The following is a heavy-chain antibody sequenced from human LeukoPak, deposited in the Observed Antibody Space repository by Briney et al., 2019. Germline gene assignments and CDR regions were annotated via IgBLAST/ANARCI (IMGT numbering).Heavy chain of an antibody. V-gene: IGHV3-53*01. CDR2: IHSDGAT. J-gene: IGHJ4*02. D-gene: IGHD3-10*01. CDR3: ASTSIIRGYGHEQYY. Sequence: GGSLRLSCAASGFTVSSNYMSWVRQAPGKGLEWVSVIHSDGATHYADSVKGRFTISRDTSKNTLYLQMNSLRAEDTAVYYCASTSIIRGYGHEQYYWGQGTLVTVSS. CDR1: GFTVSSNY.